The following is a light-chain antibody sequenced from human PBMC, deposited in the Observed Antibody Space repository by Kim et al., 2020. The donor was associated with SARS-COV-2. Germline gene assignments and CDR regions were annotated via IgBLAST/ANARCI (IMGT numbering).Light chain of an antibody. CDR2: YDS. CDR3: QVWDSSSNPRYV. J-gene: IGLJ1*01. Sequence: SYELTQPPSVSVAPGETARITCGGNNIGSKSVHWYQQKPGQAPVLVIYYDSDRPSGIPERFSGSNSGNTATLTISRVEAGDEADYYCQVWDSSSNPRYVFGTGTKVTVL. V-gene: IGLV3-21*04. CDR1: NIGSKS.